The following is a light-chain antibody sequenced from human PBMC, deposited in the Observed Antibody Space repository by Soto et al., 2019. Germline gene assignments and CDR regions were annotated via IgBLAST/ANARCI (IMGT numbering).Light chain of an antibody. J-gene: IGLJ1*01. V-gene: IGLV2-11*01. CDR2: DVS. CDR3: CSYAGSHYV. Sequence: QSALTQPRSVSGSPGQSVTISCTGTSSDVGGYNYVSWYQQNPGKAPKLMIYDVSKRPSGVPDRFSGSKSGNTASLTISGLQAEDAADYFCCSYAGSHYVFGTGTKLTVL. CDR1: SSDVGGYNY.